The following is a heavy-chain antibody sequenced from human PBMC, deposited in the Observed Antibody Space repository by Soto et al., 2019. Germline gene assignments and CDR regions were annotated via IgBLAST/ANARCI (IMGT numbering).Heavy chain of an antibody. CDR3: ARDKRDLRFLEWSYYFDF. Sequence: GGSLRLSCAASGFTFTSYWMHWVRQAPGKGLAWVSRISSDGSDTVYADSVKGRFTISRDDAKNSLYLQMNSLRDEDTAVYYCARDKRDLRFLEWSYYFDFWGQGTLVTGSS. J-gene: IGHJ4*02. D-gene: IGHD3-3*01. CDR1: GFTFTSYW. CDR2: ISSDGSDT. V-gene: IGHV3-74*01.